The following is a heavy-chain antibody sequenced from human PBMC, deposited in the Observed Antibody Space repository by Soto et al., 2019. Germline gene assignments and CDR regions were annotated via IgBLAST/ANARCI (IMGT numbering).Heavy chain of an antibody. D-gene: IGHD1-7*01. CDR1: GFTFSSYA. CDR2: VSGSGGRT. J-gene: IGHJ4*01. Sequence: VQLLESGGCMVQPGGSLRLSCAASGFTFSSYAMSWVRQATGKGVEWVSAVSGSGGRTYYPDSVKGQFTIARHNSKSAPYLQMTRRRAEDSAVYYYAPRTACITGTYLVFWGQGKLGTGSS. CDR3: APRTACITGTYLVF. V-gene: IGHV3-23*01.